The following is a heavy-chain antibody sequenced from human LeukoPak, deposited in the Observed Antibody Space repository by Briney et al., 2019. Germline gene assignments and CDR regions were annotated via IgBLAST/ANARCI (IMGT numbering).Heavy chain of an antibody. J-gene: IGHJ6*02. V-gene: IGHV4-39*07. CDR3: ARDTNSGWYNVDYGMDV. D-gene: IGHD6-19*01. CDR2: IYYSGST. Sequence: SETLSLTCTVSGGSISSSSYYWGWIRQPPGKGLEWIGSIYYSGSTYYNPSLKSRVTISVDTSKNQFSLKLSSVTAADTAVYYCARDTNSGWYNVDYGMDVWGQGTTVTVSS. CDR1: GGSISSSSYY.